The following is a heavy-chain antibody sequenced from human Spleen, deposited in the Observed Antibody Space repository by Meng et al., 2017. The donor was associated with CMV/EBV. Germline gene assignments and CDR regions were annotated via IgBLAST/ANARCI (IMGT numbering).Heavy chain of an antibody. Sequence: GESLKISCAASGFAFSDYFMGWIRQAPGKGLEWIAYISGRDNAIYYADSVKGRFTISRDNAKNSMYLQMNSLRAEDTALYYCARDQGLFYDYWGQGTLVTVSS. V-gene: IGHV3-11*01. CDR1: GFAFSDYF. D-gene: IGHD2-21*01. J-gene: IGHJ4*02. CDR2: ISGRDNAI. CDR3: ARDQGLFYDY.